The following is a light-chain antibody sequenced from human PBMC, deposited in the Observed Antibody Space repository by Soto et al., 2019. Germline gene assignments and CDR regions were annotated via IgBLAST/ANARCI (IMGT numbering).Light chain of an antibody. J-gene: IGKJ1*01. V-gene: IGKV1-5*02. CDR3: QQYNSYS. CDR2: HAS. Sequence: LQMTQPHSNLPASLSYRVTIICRASQSISNWLAWYQQKPGTAPKLLIYHASSLQSGVPSRFSGSGSGTEFTLTISSLQPDDFATYYCQQYNSYSFGQGTKVDIK. CDR1: QSISNW.